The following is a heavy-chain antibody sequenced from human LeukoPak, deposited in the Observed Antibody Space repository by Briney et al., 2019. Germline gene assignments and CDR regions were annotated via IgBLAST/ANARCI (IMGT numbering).Heavy chain of an antibody. CDR2: ISYDGSDK. D-gene: IGHD6-13*01. V-gene: IGHV3-30*18. J-gene: IGHJ4*02. CDR3: AKSGGIAAAGFGY. CDR1: GFTFSRYG. Sequence: PGRSLRLSCAASGFTFSRYGMHWVRQAPGKGLEWVAVISYDGSDKDYADSVKGRFTISRDNSKNTLYLQMSSLRAEDTAVYYCAKSGGIAAAGFGYWGQGTLVTVSS.